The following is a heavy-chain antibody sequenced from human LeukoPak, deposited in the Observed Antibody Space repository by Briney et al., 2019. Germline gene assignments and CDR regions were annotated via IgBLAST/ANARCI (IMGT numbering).Heavy chain of an antibody. CDR1: GGSISSFY. D-gene: IGHD2/OR15-2a*01. CDR2: IYNSERT. Sequence: RPSETLSLTCTVSGGSISSFYWSWIRQPAGKGLEWIGRIYNSERTNYNPSLKSRVSMPVDTSKNQISLKLSSVPAADTSVHYCARVLDNYGEDFLVSGAFDIWGQGTMVTVSS. V-gene: IGHV4-4*07. CDR3: ARVLDNYGEDFLVSGAFDI. J-gene: IGHJ3*02.